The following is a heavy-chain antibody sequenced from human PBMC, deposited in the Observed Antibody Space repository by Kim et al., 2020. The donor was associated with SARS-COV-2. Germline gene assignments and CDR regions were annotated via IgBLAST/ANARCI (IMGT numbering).Heavy chain of an antibody. CDR2: INPSGGST. CDR3: ATPRGGYAFDI. D-gene: IGHD3-16*01. Sequence: ASVKVSCKASGYTFTSYYMHWVRQAPGQGLEWMGIINPSGGSTSYAQKFQGRVTMTRDTSTSTVYMELSSLRSEDTAVYYCATPRGGYAFDIWGQGTMVTVSS. V-gene: IGHV1-46*03. J-gene: IGHJ3*02. CDR1: GYTFTSYY.